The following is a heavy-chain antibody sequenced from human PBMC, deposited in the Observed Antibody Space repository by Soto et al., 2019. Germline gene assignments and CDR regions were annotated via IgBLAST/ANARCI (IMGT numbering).Heavy chain of an antibody. J-gene: IGHJ3*02. CDR3: AKATYYDFWSAFDI. V-gene: IGHV3-9*01. CDR1: GFTFDDYA. D-gene: IGHD3-3*01. Sequence: GGSLRLSCAASGFTFDDYAMHWVRQAPGKGLEWVSGISWNSGSIGYADSVKGRFTISRDNAKNSLYLQMNSLRAEDTSLYYCAKATYYDFWSAFDIWGQGTMVTVSS. CDR2: ISWNSGSI.